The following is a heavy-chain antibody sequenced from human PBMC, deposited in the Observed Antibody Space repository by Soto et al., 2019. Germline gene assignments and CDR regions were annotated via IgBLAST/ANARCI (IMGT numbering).Heavy chain of an antibody. D-gene: IGHD6-13*01. CDR2: IHYSGST. CDR1: GASISSYY. CDR3: ARGIAAPD. J-gene: IGHJ4*02. Sequence: QVQLQESGPGLVKPSETLSLTCSVSGASISSYYWSWIRQPPGKGLEWIGYIHYSGSTRYNPSLKSRLTISIDTSKNHFSLKLSSVTAADTAVYYCARGIAAPDWGQGTLVTVFS. V-gene: IGHV4-59*01.